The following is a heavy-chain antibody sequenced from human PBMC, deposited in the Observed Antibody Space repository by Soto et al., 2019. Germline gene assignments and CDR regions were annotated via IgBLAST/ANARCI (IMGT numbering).Heavy chain of an antibody. D-gene: IGHD2-21*02. CDR2: INAGNGNT. J-gene: IGHJ4*02. CDR1: GYTFTSYA. V-gene: IGHV1-3*01. Sequence: ASVKVSCKASGYTFTSYAMHWVRQAPGQRLEWMGWINAGNGNTKYSQKFQGRVTITRDTSASTAYMELSSLRSEDTAVYYCAWSIVVVTALDDWGQGTPVTVSS. CDR3: AWSIVVVTALDD.